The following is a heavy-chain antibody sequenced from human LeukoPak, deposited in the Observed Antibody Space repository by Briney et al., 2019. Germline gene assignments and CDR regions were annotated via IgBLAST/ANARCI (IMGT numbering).Heavy chain of an antibody. D-gene: IGHD6-19*01. CDR3: ARESPESSGWYYYYYYYYMDV. Sequence: PSETLSLTCAVYGGSFSGYYWSWIRQPPGKGLEWIGEINHSGSTNYNPSLKSRVTISVDTSKNQFSLKLSSVTAADTAVYYCARESPESSGWYYYYYYYYMDVWGKGTTVTVSS. CDR1: GGSFSGYY. CDR2: INHSGST. V-gene: IGHV4-34*01. J-gene: IGHJ6*03.